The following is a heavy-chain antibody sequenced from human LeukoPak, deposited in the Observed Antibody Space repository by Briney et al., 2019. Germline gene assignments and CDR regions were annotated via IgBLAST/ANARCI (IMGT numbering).Heavy chain of an antibody. J-gene: IGHJ4*02. V-gene: IGHV3-43*01. D-gene: IGHD2-15*01. CDR2: ISWDGGST. CDR1: GFTFDDYT. CDR3: ATLVGHY. Sequence: QSGGSLRLSCAASGFTFDDYTMHWVRHAPGKGLEWVSLISWDGGSTYYADSVKGRFTISRDNSKNSLYLQMNSLRTEDTALYYCATLVGHYWGQGTLVTVSS.